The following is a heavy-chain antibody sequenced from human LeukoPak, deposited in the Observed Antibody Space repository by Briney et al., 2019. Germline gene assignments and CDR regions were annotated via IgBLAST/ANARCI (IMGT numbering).Heavy chain of an antibody. CDR1: VASIGSYY. Sequence: SETLSLTCTVSVASIGSYYWSWMRQFAGNGLEWIGRIYNSGTTHYNPSLKSRVTISVDTSKNQISPKMTSVTAADTAVYYCASDGGRSNVAVLWGQGTLVTVSS. D-gene: IGHD6-19*01. J-gene: IGHJ4*02. CDR2: IYNSGTT. V-gene: IGHV4-4*07. CDR3: ASDGGRSNVAVL.